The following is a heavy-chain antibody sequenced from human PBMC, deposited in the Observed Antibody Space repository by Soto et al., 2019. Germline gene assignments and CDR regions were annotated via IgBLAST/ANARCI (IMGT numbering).Heavy chain of an antibody. CDR3: ARDREADIVVVVAASTYDY. CDR2: ISYDGSNK. Sequence: GGSLRLSCSASGFTFSSYAMHWVRQAPGKGLEWVAVISYDGSNKYYADSVKGRFTISRDNSKNTLYLQMNSLRAEDTAVYYCARDREADIVVVVAASTYDYWGQGTLVTVSS. D-gene: IGHD2-15*01. J-gene: IGHJ4*02. CDR1: GFTFSSYA. V-gene: IGHV3-30*01.